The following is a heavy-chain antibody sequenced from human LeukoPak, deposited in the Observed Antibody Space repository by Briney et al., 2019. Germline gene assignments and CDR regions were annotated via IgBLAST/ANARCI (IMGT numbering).Heavy chain of an antibody. J-gene: IGHJ2*01. CDR1: GYSFSNYW. Sequence: GESLKISCQASGYSFSNYWIGWVRQMPGKGLEWMGIIYPGDSDTRYSPSFQGQVTISADKSISTAYLQWSSLKASDTAMYYCATNYYDSSGYDWYFDLWGRGTLVTVSS. D-gene: IGHD3-22*01. CDR3: ATNYYDSSGYDWYFDL. V-gene: IGHV5-51*01. CDR2: IYPGDSDT.